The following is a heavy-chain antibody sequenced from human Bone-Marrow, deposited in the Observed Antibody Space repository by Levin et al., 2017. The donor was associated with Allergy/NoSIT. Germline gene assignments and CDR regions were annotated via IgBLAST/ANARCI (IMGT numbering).Heavy chain of an antibody. V-gene: IGHV4-61*02. CDR2: IFARGSA. CDR3: ERVGDNWIDSDYYYAMDV. CDR1: GDSISTGSHY. D-gene: IGHD1-1*01. Sequence: LRLSCTVSGDSISTGSHYWSWIRQPAGKGLEWIGRIFARGSAHYNPSLKSRVTMSIDTSKNQFSLTMTSVTAADTAVDFCERVGDNWIDSDYYYAMDVWGKGTTVTVSS. J-gene: IGHJ6*04.